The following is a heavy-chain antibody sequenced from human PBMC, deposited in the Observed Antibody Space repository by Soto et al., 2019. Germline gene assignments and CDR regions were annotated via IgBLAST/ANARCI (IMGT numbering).Heavy chain of an antibody. V-gene: IGHV3-23*01. CDR1: GCTCSSYA. Sequence: GGSLRLSCAASGCTCSSYARSWVRQAQGKGLEWVSAISGSGGSTYYADSVKGRFTISRDNSKNTLYLQMNSLRAEDTAVYYCATDAIVVVTYFDYWGQGTLVTVSS. D-gene: IGHD3-22*01. CDR3: ATDAIVVVTYFDY. J-gene: IGHJ4*02. CDR2: ISGSGGST.